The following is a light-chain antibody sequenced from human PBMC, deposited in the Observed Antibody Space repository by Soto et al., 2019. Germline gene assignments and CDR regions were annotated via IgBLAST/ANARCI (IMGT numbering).Light chain of an antibody. J-gene: IGLJ1*01. Sequence: QSVLTQPASVSGSPGQSITISCTGTSSDVGSYNLVSWYQQHPGKAPKLMICEVSKRPSGVSNRFSGSKSGNTASLTISGLQAEDEADYYCCSYAVSSTVFGTGTKVTVL. CDR1: SSDVGSYNL. V-gene: IGLV2-23*02. CDR2: EVS. CDR3: CSYAVSSTV.